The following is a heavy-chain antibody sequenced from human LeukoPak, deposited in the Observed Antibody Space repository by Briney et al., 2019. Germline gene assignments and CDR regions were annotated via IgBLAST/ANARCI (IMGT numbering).Heavy chain of an antibody. CDR2: IRYDGSNK. V-gene: IGHV3-30*02. J-gene: IGHJ4*02. D-gene: IGHD2-2*01. CDR1: GFTFSSYG. Sequence: GGFLRLSCAASGFTFSSYGMHWVRQAPGKGLEWVAFIRYDGSNKYYADSVKGRFTISRDNSKNTLYLQMNSLRAEDTAVYYCAKAQPAAMSSGVDDWGQGTLVTVSS. CDR3: AKAQPAAMSSGVDD.